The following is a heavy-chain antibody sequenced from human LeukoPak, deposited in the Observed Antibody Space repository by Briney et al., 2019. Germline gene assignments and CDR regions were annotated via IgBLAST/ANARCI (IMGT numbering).Heavy chain of an antibody. J-gene: IGHJ4*02. V-gene: IGHV4-59*01. Sequence: SETLSLTCTVSGGPISSYYWSWIRQPPGKGLEWIGYIYYSGSTNYNPSLKSRVTISVDTSKKHFSLKLSSVTAADTAVYYCAKNNMRGFFDYWGQGTLVTVSS. CDR1: GGPISSYY. D-gene: IGHD1/OR15-1a*01. CDR3: AKNNMRGFFDY. CDR2: IYYSGST.